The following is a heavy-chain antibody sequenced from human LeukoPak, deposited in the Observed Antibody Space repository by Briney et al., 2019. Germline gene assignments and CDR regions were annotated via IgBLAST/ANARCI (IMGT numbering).Heavy chain of an antibody. Sequence: SETLSLTCTVSGGSISSSSYYWGWIRQPPGKGLEWIGSIYYSGSTNYNPSLKSRVTISVDTSKNQFSLKLSSVTAADTAVYYCARAPDSSGPHDYWGQGTLVTVSS. D-gene: IGHD3-22*01. CDR2: IYYSGST. V-gene: IGHV4-39*07. CDR1: GGSISSSSYY. J-gene: IGHJ4*02. CDR3: ARAPDSSGPHDY.